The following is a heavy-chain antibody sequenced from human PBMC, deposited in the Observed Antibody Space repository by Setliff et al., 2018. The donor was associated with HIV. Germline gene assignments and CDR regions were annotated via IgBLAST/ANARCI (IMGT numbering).Heavy chain of an antibody. CDR2: INLNTGNT. Sequence: ASVKVSCKASGYTSTGYYMHWVRQAPGQGLEWMGCINLNTGNTNYAQKFQGRVIVTRDTSINTAYVELRSLRLDDTAVYFCARGRTYDSSGYIGNWFDPWGQGTLVTVSS. CDR1: GYTSTGYY. CDR3: ARGRTYDSSGYIGNWFDP. J-gene: IGHJ5*02. D-gene: IGHD3-22*01. V-gene: IGHV1-2*02.